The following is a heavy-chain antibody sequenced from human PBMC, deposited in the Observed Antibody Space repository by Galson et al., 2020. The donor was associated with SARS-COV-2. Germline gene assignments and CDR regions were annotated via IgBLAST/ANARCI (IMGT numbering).Heavy chain of an antibody. V-gene: IGHV3-7*05. J-gene: IGHJ4*02. CDR3: PRDLNWDSGN. D-gene: IGHD1-26*01. Sequence: TGGSLRLFCAASGFTFSKSWMTWVRQAPGKGLAWVATINTDGSGTYYVDSVKGRFTISRDNARNLLYLQMDGLRAEDTALYYCPRDLNWDSGNWGQGTLVTVSS. CDR2: INTDGSGT. CDR1: GFTFSKSW.